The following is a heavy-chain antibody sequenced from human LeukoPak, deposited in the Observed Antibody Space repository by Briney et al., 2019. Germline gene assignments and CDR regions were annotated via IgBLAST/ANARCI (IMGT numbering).Heavy chain of an antibody. J-gene: IGHJ3*01. CDR2: IFHSGST. CDR3: ARGFHDTSFTGFDV. V-gene: IGHV4-4*02. Sequence: SETLSLTCAVSGGSVSTKNWWSWVRQAPGKGLECVGEIFHSGSTSYNPSLKSRLTVSIDKSKNQFSLKLTSVTAAVTAVYYCARGFHDTSFTGFDVWGPGTMVTVSS. D-gene: IGHD3-22*01. CDR1: GGSVSTKNW.